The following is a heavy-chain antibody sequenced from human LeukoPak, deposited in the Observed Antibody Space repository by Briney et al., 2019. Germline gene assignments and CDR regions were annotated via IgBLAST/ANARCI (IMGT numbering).Heavy chain of an antibody. J-gene: IGHJ4*02. CDR3: ASCSSGWSEFDY. CDR2: ISAYNGNT. V-gene: IGHV1-18*01. Sequence: ASVKVSCKASGYTFTSYGISWVRQAPGQGLEWMGWISAYNGNTNYAQKLQGRVTMTTGTSKSTAYMELRSLRSDDPAVYYCASCSSGWSEFDYWGQGTLVTVSS. CDR1: GYTFTSYG. D-gene: IGHD6-19*01.